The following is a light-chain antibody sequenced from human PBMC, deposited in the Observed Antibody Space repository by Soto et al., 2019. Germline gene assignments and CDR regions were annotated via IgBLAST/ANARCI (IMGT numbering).Light chain of an antibody. J-gene: IGKJ2*01. CDR1: QSVSSTY. Sequence: EIVLTQSTGTLSLSPGERATLSCRASQSVSSTYLAWYQQKPCQAPRLLIYGASSRATGIQDRFSGRGSRTDFTLTISRLEPEDFSMYYCQRYDISTFPFGQGTKLEIK. V-gene: IGKV3-20*01. CDR3: QRYDISTFP. CDR2: GAS.